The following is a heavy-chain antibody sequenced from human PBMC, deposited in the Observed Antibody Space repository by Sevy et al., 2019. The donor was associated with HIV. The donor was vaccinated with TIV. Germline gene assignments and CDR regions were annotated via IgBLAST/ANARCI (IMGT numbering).Heavy chain of an antibody. CDR1: GGSISSYY. V-gene: IGHV4-59*01. CDR3: ARGDYPAPFDY. J-gene: IGHJ4*02. CDR2: IYYSGST. D-gene: IGHD3-16*01. Sequence: SETLSLTCTVSGGSISSYYWSWIRQPPGKGLEWIGYIYYSGSTNYNPSLKSRVTISVDTSQNQFSLKLSSVTAADTAVYYCARGDYPAPFDYWGQGTLVTVSS.